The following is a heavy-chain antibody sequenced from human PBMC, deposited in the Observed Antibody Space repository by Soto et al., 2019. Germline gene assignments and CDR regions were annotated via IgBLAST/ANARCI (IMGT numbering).Heavy chain of an antibody. V-gene: IGHV1-46*01. Sequence: ASVKVSCKASGYTFTSYYMHWVRQAPGQGLEWMGIINPSGGSTSYAQRFQGRVTMTRDTSTSTVYMELSSLRSEDTAVYYCARDRTESSGWSYYYYGMDVWGQGTTVTVSS. D-gene: IGHD3-22*01. CDR2: INPSGGST. CDR3: ARDRTESSGWSYYYYGMDV. CDR1: GYTFTSYY. J-gene: IGHJ6*02.